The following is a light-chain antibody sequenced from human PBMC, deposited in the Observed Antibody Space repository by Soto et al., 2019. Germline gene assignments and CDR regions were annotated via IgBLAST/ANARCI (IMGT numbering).Light chain of an antibody. V-gene: IGLV1-44*01. CDR3: AAWDDRLNGPV. CDR1: SSNIGGNT. Sequence: QSALTQPPSASGTPGRRVTISCSGSSSNIGGNTVNWYQQLPGTAPKLLVYSDNQRPSGVPDRFSGSKPGTSASLAIGGLQSEDEAAYYCAAWDDRLNGPVFGGGTQLTVL. J-gene: IGLJ3*02. CDR2: SDN.